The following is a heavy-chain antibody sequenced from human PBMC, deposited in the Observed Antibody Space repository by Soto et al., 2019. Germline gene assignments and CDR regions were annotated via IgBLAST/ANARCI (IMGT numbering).Heavy chain of an antibody. CDR3: ARDMSGGTYNYYYGMDV. D-gene: IGHD1-26*01. CDR2: LNGDGSSS. V-gene: IGHV3-74*01. Sequence: GGSLRLSCAASGFTFSSFWLHLVRQTPGKGLVWISRLNGDGSSSSYADSVTGRFTISRDTATNTLYLQMNSLRADDTAVYYCARDMSGGTYNYYYGMDVWGQGTTVTVSS. J-gene: IGHJ6*02. CDR1: GFTFSSFW.